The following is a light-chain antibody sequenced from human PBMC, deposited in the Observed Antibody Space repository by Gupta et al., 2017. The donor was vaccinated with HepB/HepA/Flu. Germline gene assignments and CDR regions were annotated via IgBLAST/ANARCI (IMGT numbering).Light chain of an antibody. CDR1: QNINNY. V-gene: IGKV1-39*01. J-gene: IGKJ1*01. CDR2: AAS. Sequence: DIQMTQSPSSLSAAVGDRVTITCRASQNINNYLNWYHQKPGEVPKLLIYAASSLQSGVPSRFSGSGSGTDFTLTITDLQPEDFGSFFCQQSDVTPRTFGQGTKVEIK. CDR3: QQSDVTPRT.